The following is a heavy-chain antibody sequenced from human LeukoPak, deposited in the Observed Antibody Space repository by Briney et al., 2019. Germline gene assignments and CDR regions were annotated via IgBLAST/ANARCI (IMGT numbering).Heavy chain of an antibody. CDR1: GYTFTSYA. V-gene: IGHV1-3*01. D-gene: IGHD2-2*03. CDR2: INADNGNT. Sequence: GASVKVSCKASGYTFTSYAIHRVRQAPGQRLEWMGWINADNGNTKYSQNFQGRVTITRDTSATTAYMELSSLRSEDTAVYYCARSWIEDYYYGMDVWGKGTSVTVSS. J-gene: IGHJ6*04. CDR3: ARSWIEDYYYGMDV.